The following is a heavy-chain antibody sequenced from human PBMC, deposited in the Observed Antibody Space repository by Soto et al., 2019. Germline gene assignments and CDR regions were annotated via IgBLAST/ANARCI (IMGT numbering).Heavy chain of an antibody. CDR2: ISYDGSNK. D-gene: IGHD3-3*01. J-gene: IGHJ4*02. CDR3: AVLRYDFWSAPHTDVFDY. V-gene: IGHV3-30-3*01. CDR1: GFTFSSYA. Sequence: GGSLRLSCAASGFTFSSYAMHWVRQAPGKGLEWVAVISYDGSNKYYADSVKGRFTISRDNSKNTLYLQMNSLRAEDTAVYYCAVLRYDFWSAPHTDVFDYWGQGTLVTVSS.